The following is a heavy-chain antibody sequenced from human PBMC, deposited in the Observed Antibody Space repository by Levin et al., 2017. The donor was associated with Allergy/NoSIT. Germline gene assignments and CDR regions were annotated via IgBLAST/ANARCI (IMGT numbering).Heavy chain of an antibody. CDR2: ISSSGNTI. J-gene: IGHJ4*02. D-gene: IGHD3-10*01. Sequence: GGSLRLSCAASGFTFSDYYMSWIRQAPGKGLEWVSYISSSGNTIYYADSVKGRFTISRDNAKNSLYLQMNSLRAEDTAVYYCASRSRELNQNYYGSGSYWDADYFDYWGQGTLVTVSS. CDR1: GFTFSDYY. V-gene: IGHV3-11*01. CDR3: ASRSRELNQNYYGSGSYWDADYFDY.